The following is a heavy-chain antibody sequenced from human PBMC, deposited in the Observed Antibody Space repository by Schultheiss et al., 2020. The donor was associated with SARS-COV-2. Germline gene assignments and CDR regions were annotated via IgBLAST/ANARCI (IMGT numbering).Heavy chain of an antibody. CDR1: GFTFSSYS. CDR2: ISSSSSYI. Sequence: GGSLRLSCAASGFTFSSYSMNWVRQAPGKGLEWVSSISSSSSYIYYADSVKGRFTISRDNSKNTLYLQMNSLRAEDTAVYYCAKHYDSSGYRMDYYYYGMDVWGQGTTVTVSS. CDR3: AKHYDSSGYRMDYYYYGMDV. V-gene: IGHV3-21*04. J-gene: IGHJ6*02. D-gene: IGHD3-22*01.